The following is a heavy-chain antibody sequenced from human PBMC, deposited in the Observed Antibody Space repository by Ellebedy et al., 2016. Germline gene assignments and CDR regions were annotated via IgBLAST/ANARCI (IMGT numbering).Heavy chain of an antibody. CDR1: GISVTNAW. Sequence: GGSLRLSXVVSGISVTNAWMSWVRQAPGKGLEWVGRIKGKTDGGATDYAAPVKGRFTISRDDSKNTLYLQMNSLQTEDTAIYYCTKGGTATGHILHDYWGQGTQVTVSS. CDR2: IKGKTDGGAT. J-gene: IGHJ4*02. CDR3: TKGGTATGHILHDY. V-gene: IGHV3-15*01. D-gene: IGHD6-13*01.